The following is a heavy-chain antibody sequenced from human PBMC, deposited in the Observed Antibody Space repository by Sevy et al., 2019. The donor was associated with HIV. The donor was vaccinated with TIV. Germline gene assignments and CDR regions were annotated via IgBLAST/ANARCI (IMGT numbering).Heavy chain of an antibody. J-gene: IGHJ6*02. D-gene: IGHD3-3*01. CDR3: AGGQFLQFLEWPSYSLDV. CDR1: GFTFSSHW. Sequence: GGSLRLSCAASGFTFSSHWMFWVRQVPGKGLMWVSHINSHGSITNYADSVKGRFAISRDNAKNTVYLRMDSLRAEDTAVYYCAGGQFLQFLEWPSYSLDVWGQGTTVTVSS. V-gene: IGHV3-74*01. CDR2: INSHGSIT.